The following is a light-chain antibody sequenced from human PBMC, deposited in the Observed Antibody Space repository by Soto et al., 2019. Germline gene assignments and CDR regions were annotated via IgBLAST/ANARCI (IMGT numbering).Light chain of an antibody. CDR3: QQRSNWLT. CDR2: DAS. V-gene: IGKV3-11*01. J-gene: IGKJ4*01. Sequence: EFVLTQSPATLSLSPVERATLSCRASQSVSSYLAWYQQKPGQAPRLLIYDASNRATGIPARFSGSGSGTDFTLTISSLEPEDFAVYYCQQRSNWLTFGGGTKVDIK. CDR1: QSVSSY.